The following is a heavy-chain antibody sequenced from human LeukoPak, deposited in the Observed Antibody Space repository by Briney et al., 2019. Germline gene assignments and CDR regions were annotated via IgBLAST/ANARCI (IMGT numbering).Heavy chain of an antibody. CDR3: ARAPSEIGGYYPEYFRH. J-gene: IGHJ1*01. CDR2: IKSDGGT. V-gene: IGHV3-74*01. CDR1: GFTFSTYW. D-gene: IGHD3-22*01. Sequence: GGSLRLSCAASGFTFSTYWMHWVRPAPGKGLVWVSRIKSDGGTNYADSVKGRFTISRDNAKKTVSLQMNSLRPEDTGVYYCARAPSEIGGYYPEYFRHWGQGTLVTVSS.